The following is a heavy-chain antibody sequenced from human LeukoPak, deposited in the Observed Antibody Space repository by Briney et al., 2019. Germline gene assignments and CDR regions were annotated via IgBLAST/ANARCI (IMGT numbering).Heavy chain of an antibody. V-gene: IGHV5-51*01. CDR3: ARRHFYDSSGHFDY. D-gene: IGHD3-22*01. CDR1: GFTFTNYW. Sequence: GESLKISCKGSGFTFTNYWIAWVRHMPGKGLEWMGALHIGDSNTRYSPSFQGQVTISADKSISTAYLQWSSLKASDTAMYYCARRHFYDSSGHFDYWGQGTLVTVSS. J-gene: IGHJ4*02. CDR2: LHIGDSNT.